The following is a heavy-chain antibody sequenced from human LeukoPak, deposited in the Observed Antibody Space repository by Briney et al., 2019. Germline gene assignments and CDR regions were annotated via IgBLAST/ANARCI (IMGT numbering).Heavy chain of an antibody. CDR3: ATGYDFWSGYYHLDY. D-gene: IGHD3-3*01. CDR1: GGSFSGYY. CDR2: INHSGST. J-gene: IGHJ4*02. V-gene: IGHV4-34*01. Sequence: PSETLSLTCAVYGGSFSGYYWSWIRQPPGKGLEWIGEINHSGSTNYNPSLKSRVTISVDTSKNQFSLKLSSVTAADTAVYYCATGYDFWSGYYHLDYWGQGTLVTASS.